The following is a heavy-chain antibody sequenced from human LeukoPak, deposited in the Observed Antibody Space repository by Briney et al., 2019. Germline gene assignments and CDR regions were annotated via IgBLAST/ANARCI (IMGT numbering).Heavy chain of an antibody. D-gene: IGHD3-22*01. J-gene: IGHJ5*02. CDR3: ARGYYYYDSSGYYGRYWFDP. CDR2: IYHSGST. CDR1: GGSISSSSYY. Sequence: PSETLSLTCTVSGGSISSSSYYWGWIRQPPGKGLEWIGSIYHSGSTYYNPSLKSRVTISVDTSKNQFSLKLSSVTAADTAVYYCARGYYYYDSSGYYGRYWFDPWGQGTLVTVSS. V-gene: IGHV4-39*07.